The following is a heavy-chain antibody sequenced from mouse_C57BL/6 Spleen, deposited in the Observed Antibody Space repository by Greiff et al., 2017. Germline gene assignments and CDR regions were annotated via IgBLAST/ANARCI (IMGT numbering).Heavy chain of an antibody. V-gene: IGHV5-4*01. D-gene: IGHD4-1*01. J-gene: IGHJ4*01. CDR1: GFTFSSYA. Sequence: EVQLVESGAGFVKPGASLKLSCAASGFTFSSYAMSWVRQTPEKRLEWVATISDGGSYTYYPDNVKGRFTISRDNAKNNLYLQMSHLKSEDTAMYYCAREGTGMDYWGQGTSVTVSS. CDR2: ISDGGSYT. CDR3: AREGTGMDY.